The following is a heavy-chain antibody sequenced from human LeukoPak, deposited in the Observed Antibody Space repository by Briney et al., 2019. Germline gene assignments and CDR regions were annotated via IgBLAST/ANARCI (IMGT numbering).Heavy chain of an antibody. CDR1: GFTFTTYA. V-gene: IGHV3-30*02. D-gene: IGHD1-26*01. Sequence: GGSLRLSCVASGFTFTTYAMHWVRQAPGKGLEWVAFIQYDGNTKYYVDSGKGRFTISRDTSKNTVFLQMSSLRADDTAVYYCAKRGGTYSYFYYMDVWGKGTTVTVSS. J-gene: IGHJ6*03. CDR2: IQYDGNTK. CDR3: AKRGGTYSYFYYMDV.